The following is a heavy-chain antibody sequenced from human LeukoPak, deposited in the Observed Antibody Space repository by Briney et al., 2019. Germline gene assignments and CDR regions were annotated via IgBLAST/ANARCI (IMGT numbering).Heavy chain of an antibody. CDR2: IYYSGST. J-gene: IGHJ3*02. CDR1: GGSISSYY. Sequence: PSETLSLTCTVSGGSISSYYWSWIRQPPGKGLEWIGYIYYSGSTNYNPSLKSRVTISVDTSKNQFSLKLSSVTAADTAVYYCARDGSSDAFDIWGQGTMVTVSS. V-gene: IGHV4-59*01. CDR3: ARDGSSDAFDI. D-gene: IGHD3-10*01.